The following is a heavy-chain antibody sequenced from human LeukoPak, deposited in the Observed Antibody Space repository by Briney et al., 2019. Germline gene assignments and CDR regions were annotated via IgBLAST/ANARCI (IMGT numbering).Heavy chain of an antibody. CDR1: GGSFSGYY. V-gene: IGHV4-34*01. D-gene: IGHD6-13*01. CDR2: INHSGST. J-gene: IGHJ5*02. Sequence: SETLSLTCAVYGGSFSGYYWSWIRQPPGKGLEWIGEINHSGSTNYNPSLKSRVTISVDTSKNQLSLKLSSVTAADTAVYYCARGRDFQIAAAGTGWFDPWGQGTLVTVSS. CDR3: ARGRDFQIAAAGTGWFDP.